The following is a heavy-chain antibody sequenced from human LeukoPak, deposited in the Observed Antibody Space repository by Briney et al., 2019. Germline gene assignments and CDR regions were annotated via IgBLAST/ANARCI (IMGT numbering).Heavy chain of an antibody. CDR2: ISYDGSNK. Sequence: GGSLRLSCAASGFTFSSYAMHWVRQAPGKGLEWVAVISYDGSNKYYADSVKGRFTISRDNSKNTLYLQMNSLRAEDTAVYYCAKDSTKDGSGYYWGQGTLVTVSS. D-gene: IGHD3-22*01. CDR3: AKDSTKDGSGYY. J-gene: IGHJ4*02. CDR1: GFTFSSYA. V-gene: IGHV3-30*04.